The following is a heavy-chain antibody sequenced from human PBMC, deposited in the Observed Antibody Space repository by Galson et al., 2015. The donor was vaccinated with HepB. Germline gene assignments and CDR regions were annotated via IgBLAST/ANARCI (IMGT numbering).Heavy chain of an antibody. V-gene: IGHV3-30*04. D-gene: IGHD6-13*01. Sequence: SLRLSCAASGFTFSSYAMHWVRQAPGKGLEWVAVISYDGSNKYYADSVKGRFTISRDNSKNTLYLQMNSLRAEDTAVYYCAREKGSSWYYFDYWGQGTLVTVSS. CDR3: AREKGSSWYYFDY. CDR2: ISYDGSNK. J-gene: IGHJ4*02. CDR1: GFTFSSYA.